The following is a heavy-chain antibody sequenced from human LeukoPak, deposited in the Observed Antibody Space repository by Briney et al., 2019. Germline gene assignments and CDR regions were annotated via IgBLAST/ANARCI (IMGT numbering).Heavy chain of an antibody. V-gene: IGHV3-30*18. J-gene: IGHJ4*02. Sequence: GGSLRLSCAASGFTFSSYGMHWVRQAPGRGLEWVAVISYDGSNKYYADSVKGRFTISRDNSKNTLYLQMNSLRAEDTAVYYCAKVGSGSSFPTANYRGQGTLVTVSS. D-gene: IGHD6-13*01. CDR2: ISYDGSNK. CDR1: GFTFSSYG. CDR3: AKVGSGSSFPTANY.